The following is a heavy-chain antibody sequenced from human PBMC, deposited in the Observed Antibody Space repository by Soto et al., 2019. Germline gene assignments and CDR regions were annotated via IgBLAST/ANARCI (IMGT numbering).Heavy chain of an antibody. J-gene: IGHJ6*03. D-gene: IGHD6-25*01. Sequence: GGSLRLFCAASGFTFSSYAMSWVRQAPGKGLEWVSAISGSGGSTYYADSVKGRFTISRDNSKNTLYLQMNSLRAEDTAVYSCAKTADLYYYYMDVWGKGTTVTVSS. CDR2: ISGSGGST. V-gene: IGHV3-23*01. CDR3: AKTADLYYYYMDV. CDR1: GFTFSSYA.